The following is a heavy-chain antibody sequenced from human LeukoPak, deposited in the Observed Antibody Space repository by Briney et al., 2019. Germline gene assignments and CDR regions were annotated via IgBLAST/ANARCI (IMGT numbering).Heavy chain of an antibody. CDR1: GFTFSSYS. V-gene: IGHV3-21*01. Sequence: PGGSLRLSCAASGFTFSSYSMNWVRQAPGKGLEWVSSISSSSSYIYYADSVKGRFTISRDNAKNSLYLQMNSLRAEDTAVYYCAIVGPPTTVTTWPHDYWGQGTLVTVSS. CDR2: ISSSSSYI. D-gene: IGHD4-17*01. CDR3: AIVGPPTTVTTWPHDY. J-gene: IGHJ4*02.